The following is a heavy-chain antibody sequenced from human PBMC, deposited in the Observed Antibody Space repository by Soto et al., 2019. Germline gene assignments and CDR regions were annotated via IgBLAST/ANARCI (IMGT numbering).Heavy chain of an antibody. CDR1: GYSFTSYW. Sequence: PGASLKISCKGSGYSFTSYWISWVRQMPGKGLERMGRIDPSDSYTNYSPSFQGHVTIPADKSISTAYLQWSSLKASDTAMYYCARHSWSAGPLFDYWGQGTLVTVSS. D-gene: IGHD6-13*01. CDR3: ARHSWSAGPLFDY. J-gene: IGHJ4*02. V-gene: IGHV5-10-1*01. CDR2: IDPSDSYT.